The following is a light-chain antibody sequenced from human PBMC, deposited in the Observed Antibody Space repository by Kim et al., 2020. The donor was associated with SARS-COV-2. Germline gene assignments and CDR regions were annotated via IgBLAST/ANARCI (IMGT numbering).Light chain of an antibody. J-gene: IGKJ2*01. V-gene: IGKV3-20*01. Sequence: PGERATRSCRVSQSISSSYLTGYQKKPGQAPRLLIYGASSRATGIPDRFSGSGSGTDFTLTINRLEPEDFAVYYCQQYGGSPPYTFGQGTKVDIK. CDR3: QQYGGSPPYT. CDR2: GAS. CDR1: QSISSSY.